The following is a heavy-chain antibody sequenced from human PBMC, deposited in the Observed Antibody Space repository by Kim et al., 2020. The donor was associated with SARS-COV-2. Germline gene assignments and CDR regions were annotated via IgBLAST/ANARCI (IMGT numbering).Heavy chain of an antibody. V-gene: IGHV3-9*01. J-gene: IGHJ6*02. Sequence: GGSLRLSCAASGFTFDDYAMHWVRQAPGKGLEWVSGISWNSGSIGYADSVKGRFTISRDNAKNSLYLQMNSLRAEDTALYYCANQPSDHPYGMDVWGQGTTVTVSS. CDR2: ISWNSGSI. CDR3: ANQPSDHPYGMDV. CDR1: GFTFDDYA. D-gene: IGHD2-2*01.